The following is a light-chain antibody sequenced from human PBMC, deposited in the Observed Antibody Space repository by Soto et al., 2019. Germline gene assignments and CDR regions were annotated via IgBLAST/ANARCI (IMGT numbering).Light chain of an antibody. V-gene: IGKV3-15*01. J-gene: IGKJ1*01. Sequence: EMVMTQSPVTLSVSPGERVSRSCRGSQSVDSYLAWHQQKPGQAPRLLIYAGSTRATGIPGRFSGSGSGTEFTLTISSLQSEDFAVYYCQQYKNWPKTFGQGTKVEIK. CDR3: QQYKNWPKT. CDR2: AGS. CDR1: QSVDSY.